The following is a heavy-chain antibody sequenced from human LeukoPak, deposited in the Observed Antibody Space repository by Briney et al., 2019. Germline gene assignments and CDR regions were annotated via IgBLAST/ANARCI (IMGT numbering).Heavy chain of an antibody. CDR2: INHSGST. CDR3: ARKPYYYDSSGYSGGFDY. Sequence: SETLSLTCTVSGGSISSYYWSWIRQPPGKGLEWIGEINHSGSTNYNPSLKSRVTISVDTSKNQFSLKLSSVTAADTAVYYCARKPYYYDSSGYSGGFDYWGQGTLVTVSS. J-gene: IGHJ4*02. D-gene: IGHD3-22*01. V-gene: IGHV4-34*01. CDR1: GGSISSYY.